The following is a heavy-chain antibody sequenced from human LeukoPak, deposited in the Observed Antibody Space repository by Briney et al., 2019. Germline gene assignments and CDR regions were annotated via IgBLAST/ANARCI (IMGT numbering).Heavy chain of an antibody. J-gene: IGHJ3*02. CDR1: GYTFTSYD. CDR3: ASPRGGYCSSTSCWGAFDI. Sequence: GASVKVSCQASGYTFTSYDIHWVRQASGQGLEWMGWMNPNSGNTGYAQKFQGRVTMTRNTSISTAYMELSSLRSEDTAVYYCASPRGGYCSSTSCWGAFDIWGQGTMVTVSS. CDR2: MNPNSGNT. V-gene: IGHV1-8*01. D-gene: IGHD2-2*01.